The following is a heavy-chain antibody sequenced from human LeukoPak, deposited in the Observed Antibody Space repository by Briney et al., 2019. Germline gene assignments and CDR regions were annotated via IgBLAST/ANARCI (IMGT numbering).Heavy chain of an antibody. CDR3: ARDSRSRGAPGNYFDY. V-gene: IGHV1-69*05. Sequence: SVKVSCKASGGTFSSYAISWVRQSPGQGLEWMGRIIPIFGTANYAQKFQSRVTITTDESTSTAYMELSSLRSEDTAVYYCARDSRSRGAPGNYFDYWGQGTLVTVSS. J-gene: IGHJ4*02. D-gene: IGHD1-14*01. CDR1: GGTFSSYA. CDR2: IIPIFGTA.